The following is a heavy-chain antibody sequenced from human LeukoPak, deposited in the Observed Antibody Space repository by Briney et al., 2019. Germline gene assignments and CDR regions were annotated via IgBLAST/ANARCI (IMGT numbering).Heavy chain of an antibody. V-gene: IGHV3-30*03. Sequence: GGSLRLSCAASGFTFSSYGMHWVRQAPGKGLEWVAVISYDGSNKYYADSVKGRFTISRDNSKNTLYLQMDSLRAEDMAVYYCAREGSPGTSDYWGQGTLVTVSS. D-gene: IGHD1-7*01. CDR1: GFTFSSYG. CDR3: AREGSPGTSDY. CDR2: ISYDGSNK. J-gene: IGHJ4*02.